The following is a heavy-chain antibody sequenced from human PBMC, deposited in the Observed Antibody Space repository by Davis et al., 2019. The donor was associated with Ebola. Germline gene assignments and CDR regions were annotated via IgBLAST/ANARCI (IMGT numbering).Heavy chain of an antibody. CDR2: ISWNSGSI. Sequence: GGSLRLSCKASGFMFYKYAMHWVRQAPGKGLEWVSGISWNSGSIGYADSVKGRFTISRDNAKNSLYLQMNSLRAEDTALYYCAKDGYYYGMDVWGQGTTVTVSS. CDR1: GFMFYKYA. CDR3: AKDGYYYGMDV. V-gene: IGHV3-9*01. J-gene: IGHJ6*02.